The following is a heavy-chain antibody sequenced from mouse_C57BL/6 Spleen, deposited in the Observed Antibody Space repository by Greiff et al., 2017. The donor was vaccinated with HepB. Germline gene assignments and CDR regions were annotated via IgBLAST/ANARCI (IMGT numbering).Heavy chain of an antibody. J-gene: IGHJ4*01. CDR1: GYAFTNYL. V-gene: IGHV1-54*01. D-gene: IGHD2-1*01. CDR2: INPGSGGT. Sequence: VQLQQSGAELVRPGTSVKVSCKASGYAFTNYLLEWVKQRPGQGLEWNGVINPGSGGTNYNEKFKGKATLTADKSSSTAYMQLSSRKSEDSAVYIWARSNYYGNYEMGYYAMEYWGEGTSVTVSS. CDR3: ARSNYYGNYEMGYYAMEY.